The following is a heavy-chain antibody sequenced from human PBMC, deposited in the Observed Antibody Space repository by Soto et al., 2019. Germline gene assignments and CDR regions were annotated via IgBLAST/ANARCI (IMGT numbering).Heavy chain of an antibody. Sequence: PSETLSLTCTVSGASISGFYWSWIRKSAGKGLEWIGRIYATGTTDYNPSLESRVMMSVDTSKKQFSLKLRSVTAADTAVYYCVRDGTKTFRDRFDPWGQGISVTVSS. J-gene: IGHJ5*02. V-gene: IGHV4-4*07. CDR1: GASISGFY. CDR3: VRDGTKTFRDRFDP. D-gene: IGHD1-1*01. CDR2: IYATGTT.